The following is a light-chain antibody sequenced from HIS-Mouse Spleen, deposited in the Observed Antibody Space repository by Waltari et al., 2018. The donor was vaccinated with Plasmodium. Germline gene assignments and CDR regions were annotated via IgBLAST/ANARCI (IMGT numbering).Light chain of an antibody. CDR2: GAS. J-gene: IGKJ1*01. CDR3: QQYGSSLTLA. Sequence: EIVLTQSPGTLSLSPGERATLPCRASQSVSSSYLAWYQQKPGQAPRLLIYGASSRATGIPDRFSGSGSGTDFTLTISRLEPEDFAVYYCQQYGSSLTLAFGQGTKVEIK. V-gene: IGKV3-20*01. CDR1: QSVSSSY.